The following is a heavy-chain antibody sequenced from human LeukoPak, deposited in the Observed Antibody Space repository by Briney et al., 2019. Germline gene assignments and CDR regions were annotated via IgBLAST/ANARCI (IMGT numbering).Heavy chain of an antibody. J-gene: IGHJ4*02. CDR1: GFPFINAW. CDR2: IKSKYNGGTT. Sequence: GSLLLSCYGSGFPFINAWMSWVRRAPGKGLEWVGRIKSKYNGGTTDYAAPVKGRFTISRDDSKNTVSLQMNSLKTEDTAVYYWTTVRETLGYRNWGQGTLVTVSS. V-gene: IGHV3-15*01. D-gene: IGHD3-22*01. CDR3: TTVRETLGYRN.